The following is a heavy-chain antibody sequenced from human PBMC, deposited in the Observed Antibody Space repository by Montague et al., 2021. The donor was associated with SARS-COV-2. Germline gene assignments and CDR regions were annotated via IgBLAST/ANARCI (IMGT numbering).Heavy chain of an antibody. Sequence: SETLSLTCSVSGASISSTNWWTWVRQPPGKGLEWIGEMYHTGTTKYNPXLVSRVTISLDESKNQFSLKMTSVTAADTAVYYCASRSIAVAYYFDNWGQGTLVPVSS. CDR3: ASRSIAVAYYFDN. CDR2: MYHTGTT. V-gene: IGHV4-4*02. CDR1: GASISSTNW. J-gene: IGHJ4*02. D-gene: IGHD6-19*01.